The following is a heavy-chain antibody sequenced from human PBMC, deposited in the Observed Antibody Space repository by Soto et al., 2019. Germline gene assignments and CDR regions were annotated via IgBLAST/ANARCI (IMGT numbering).Heavy chain of an antibody. CDR3: ARLTAAGGVHQFDY. D-gene: IGHD6-13*01. Sequence: GESLKISCAASGFTFSSYWMTCVRQAPGKGLEWVANIKEDGTEQYQVDSVKGRFTFSRDNAKKTLYLQMNSLRVEDTAVYYCARLTAAGGVHQFDYWGQGTLVTVSS. J-gene: IGHJ4*02. CDR2: IKEDGTEQ. V-gene: IGHV3-7*05. CDR1: GFTFSSYW.